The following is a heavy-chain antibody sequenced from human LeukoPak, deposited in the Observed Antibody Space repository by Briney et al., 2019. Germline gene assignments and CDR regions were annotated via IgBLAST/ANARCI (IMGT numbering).Heavy chain of an antibody. J-gene: IGHJ6*02. CDR2: MNPNNGNT. V-gene: IGHV1-8*01. CDR1: GYTFTSYD. CDR3: ARGDYYYGMDV. Sequence: ASVKVSCKASGYTFTSYDINWVRQATGQGLEWMGWMNPNNGNTGYAQKFQGRVTMTRNTSISTAYMELRSLGSEDTAVFYCARGDYYYGMDVWGQGTTVTVSS.